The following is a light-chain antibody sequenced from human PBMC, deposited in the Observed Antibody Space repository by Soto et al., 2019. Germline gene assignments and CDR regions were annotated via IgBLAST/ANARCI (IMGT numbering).Light chain of an antibody. Sequence: QSVLTQPPSASGSPGQSVAISCTGTSSDVGGYNYVSWYQPHPGKAPKLMVYEVNKRPSGVPDRFSGSESGNTASLTVSGLQAEDEADYYCSSYAGSSNVLGTGTKVTV. CDR1: SSDVGGYNY. J-gene: IGLJ1*01. V-gene: IGLV2-8*01. CDR3: SSYAGSSNV. CDR2: EVN.